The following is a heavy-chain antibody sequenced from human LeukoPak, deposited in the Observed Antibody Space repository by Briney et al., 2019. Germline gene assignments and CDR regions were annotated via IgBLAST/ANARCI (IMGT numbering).Heavy chain of an antibody. Sequence: ASVKVSCKASGYTFTSYAMNWVRQAPGQGLEWMGWINTNTVNPTYAQGFTGRFVFSLDTSVSTAYLQISSLKAEDTAVYYCATSPGIAAPSGYYFDHWGQGTLVTVSS. CDR1: GYTFTSYA. CDR2: INTNTVNP. D-gene: IGHD6-13*01. J-gene: IGHJ4*02. V-gene: IGHV7-4-1*02. CDR3: ATSPGIAAPSGYYFDH.